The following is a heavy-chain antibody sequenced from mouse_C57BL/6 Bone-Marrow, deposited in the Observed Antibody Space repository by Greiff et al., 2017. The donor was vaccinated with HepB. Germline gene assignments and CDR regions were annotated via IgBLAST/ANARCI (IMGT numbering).Heavy chain of an antibody. CDR1: GYSFTGYY. CDR2: INPSTGGT. V-gene: IGHV1-42*01. J-gene: IGHJ4*01. D-gene: IGHD2-12*01. CDR3: AMPYADYAREL. Sequence: EVQLQQSGPELVKPGASVKISCKASGYSFTGYYMNWVKQSPEKSLEWIGEINPSTGGTTYNQKFKAKATLTVDKSASTAYMQLKSLPSDDSAVYYCAMPYADYARELGGQGTSVTVSS.